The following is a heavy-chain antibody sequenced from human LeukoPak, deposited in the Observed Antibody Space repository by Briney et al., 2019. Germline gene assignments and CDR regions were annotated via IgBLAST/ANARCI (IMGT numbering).Heavy chain of an antibody. CDR3: ARGGVGATTYVRFDP. Sequence: ASVKVSCKASGYTFTSYGISWVRQARGQGLEWMGWISAYNGNTNYAQKLQGRVTMTRDMSTSTVYMELSSLRSEDTAVYYCARGGVGATTYVRFDPWGQGTLVTVSS. CDR1: GYTFTSYG. V-gene: IGHV1-18*01. J-gene: IGHJ5*02. CDR2: ISAYNGNT. D-gene: IGHD1-26*01.